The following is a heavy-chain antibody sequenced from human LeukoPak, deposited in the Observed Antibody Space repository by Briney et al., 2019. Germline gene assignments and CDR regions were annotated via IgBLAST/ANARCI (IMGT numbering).Heavy chain of an antibody. Sequence: GGSLRLSCAASGFTFSSYSMNWVRQAPGKGLEWVSYISSSSSTIYYADSVKGRFTISRDNAKNSLYLQMNSLRAEDTAVYYCARVLAGSGSYYNRLYYFDYWGQGTLVTVSS. V-gene: IGHV3-48*04. CDR3: ARVLAGSGSYYNRLYYFDY. D-gene: IGHD3-10*01. J-gene: IGHJ4*02. CDR2: ISSSSSTI. CDR1: GFTFSSYS.